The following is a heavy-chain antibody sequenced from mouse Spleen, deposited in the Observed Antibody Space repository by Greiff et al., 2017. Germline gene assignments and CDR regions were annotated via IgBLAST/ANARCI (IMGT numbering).Heavy chain of an antibody. V-gene: IGHV1-64*01. D-gene: IGHD4-1*01. J-gene: IGHJ1*03. CDR1: GYTFTSYW. CDR3: ARSNWDVWYFDV. CDR2: IHPNSGST. Sequence: VQLQQPGAELVKPGASVKLSCKASGYTFTSYWMHWVKQRPGQGLEWIGMIHPNSGSTNYNEKFKSKATLTVDKSSSTAYMQLSSLTSEDSAVYYCARSNWDVWYFDVWGTGTTVTVSS.